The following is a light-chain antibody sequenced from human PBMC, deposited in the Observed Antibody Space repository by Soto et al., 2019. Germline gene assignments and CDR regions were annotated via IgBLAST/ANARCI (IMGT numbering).Light chain of an antibody. Sequence: EIVMTQSPATLSVSPGERAALSCRASQSVSSNFAWYQQKPGQAPRLLIYGASTRATGIPARFSGSGSGTEFTLTISILQSEDFAVYYCQQYNNWPYTFGQGTKLEI. CDR2: GAS. J-gene: IGKJ2*01. CDR3: QQYNNWPYT. CDR1: QSVSSN. V-gene: IGKV3-15*01.